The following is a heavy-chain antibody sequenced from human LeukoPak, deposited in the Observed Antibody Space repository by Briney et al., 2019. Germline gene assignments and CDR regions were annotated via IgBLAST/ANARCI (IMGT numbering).Heavy chain of an antibody. CDR1: GCTFSDYY. CDR3: ASPSIVGAHDAFDI. CDR2: ISSSGSTI. Sequence: GGSLRLSCAASGCTFSDYYMSWIRQAPGKGLEWVSYISSSGSTIYYADSVKGRFTISRDNAKNSLYLQMNSLRAEDTAVYYCASPSIVGAHDAFDIWGQGTMVTVSS. V-gene: IGHV3-11*01. J-gene: IGHJ3*02. D-gene: IGHD1-26*01.